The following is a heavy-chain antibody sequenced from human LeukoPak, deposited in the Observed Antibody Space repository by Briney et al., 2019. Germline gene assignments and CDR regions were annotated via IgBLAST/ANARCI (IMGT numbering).Heavy chain of an antibody. D-gene: IGHD4-17*01. Sequence: GSLRLSCAASGFTFSSYAMHWVRQAPGKGLEWVAVISYDGSNKYYADSVKGRFTISRDNSKNTLYLQMNSLRAEDTAVYYCARDNRRGDYGYETSDALDIWGQGTMVTVSS. V-gene: IGHV3-30*04. CDR3: ARDNRRGDYGYETSDALDI. J-gene: IGHJ3*02. CDR1: GFTFSSYA. CDR2: ISYDGSNK.